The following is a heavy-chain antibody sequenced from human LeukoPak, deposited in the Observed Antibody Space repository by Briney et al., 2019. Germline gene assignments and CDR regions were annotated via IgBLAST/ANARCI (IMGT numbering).Heavy chain of an antibody. D-gene: IGHD3-16*02. J-gene: IGHJ4*02. CDR2: IYGGGSS. CDR3: AKGWMVRYYFDS. V-gene: IGHV3-53*01. Sequence: GGSLRLSCEAAGFSISGTYMSWVRQTPGRGLEWVSVIYGGGSSYSADSLKGRLTISRDNSMNTVHLQINSLRADDTAVYYCAKGWMVRYYFDSWGQEALVTVSS. CDR1: GFSISGTY.